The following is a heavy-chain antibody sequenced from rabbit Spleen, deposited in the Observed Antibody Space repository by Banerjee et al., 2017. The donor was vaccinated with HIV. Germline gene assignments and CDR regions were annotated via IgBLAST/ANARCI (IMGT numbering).Heavy chain of an antibody. CDR1: GFSFSSTHY. J-gene: IGHJ4*01. CDR2: INTVTGRP. Sequence: QQQLVESGGGLVKPEGSLTLTCTASGFSFSSTHYMCWVRQAPGKGLEWIACINTVTGRPVYANWAKGRFTFSKSSSTTVTLQMTSLTAADTATYFCARDLPGVIGWNFGWWGPGTLVTVS. V-gene: IGHV1S45*01. D-gene: IGHD1-1*01. CDR3: ARDLPGVIGWNFGW.